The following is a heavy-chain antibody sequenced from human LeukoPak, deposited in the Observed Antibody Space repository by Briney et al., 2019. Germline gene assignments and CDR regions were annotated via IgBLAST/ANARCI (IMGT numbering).Heavy chain of an antibody. CDR3: ARTEDTAMGDYYYYYYMDV. D-gene: IGHD5-18*01. Sequence: SVKVSSKASGGTFSSYAISWVRQAPGQGLEWMGGIIPIFGTANYAQKFQGRVTITTDESTSTAYMELSSLRSEDTAVYYCARTEDTAMGDYYYYYYMDVWGKGTTVTVSS. V-gene: IGHV1-69*05. J-gene: IGHJ6*03. CDR2: IIPIFGTA. CDR1: GGTFSSYA.